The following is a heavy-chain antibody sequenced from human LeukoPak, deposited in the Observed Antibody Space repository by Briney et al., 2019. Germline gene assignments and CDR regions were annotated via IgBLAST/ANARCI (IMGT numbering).Heavy chain of an antibody. Sequence: GGSLRLSCAASGFTFSSYWMSWVRQAPGKGLEWVANIKQDGSEKYYVDSVKGRFTISRDNAKNSLYLQMNSLRAEDTAVYYCAREISGSWSDYFDYWGQGTLVTVSS. CDR3: AREISGSWSDYFDY. CDR1: GFTFSSYW. V-gene: IGHV3-7*01. CDR2: IKQDGSEK. J-gene: IGHJ4*02. D-gene: IGHD6-13*01.